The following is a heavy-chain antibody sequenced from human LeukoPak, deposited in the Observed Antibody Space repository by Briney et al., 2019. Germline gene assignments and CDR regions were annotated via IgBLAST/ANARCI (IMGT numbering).Heavy chain of an antibody. J-gene: IGHJ4*02. CDR2: INHSGST. Sequence: SSETLSLTCAVYGGSFSGYYWSWIRQPPGKGLEWIGEINHSGSTNYNPSLKSRVTISVDTSKNQFSLKLSSVTAADTAVYYCARHRPYYDFWSGYYTDFDYWGQGTLVTVSS. CDR3: ARHRPYYDFWSGYYTDFDY. D-gene: IGHD3-3*01. CDR1: GGSFSGYY. V-gene: IGHV4-34*01.